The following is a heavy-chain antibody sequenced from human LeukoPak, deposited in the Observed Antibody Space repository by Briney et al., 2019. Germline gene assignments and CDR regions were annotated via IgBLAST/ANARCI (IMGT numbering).Heavy chain of an antibody. Sequence: GGSLRLSCAASGFTFDDYGMSWVRQAPGKGLEWVSGINWNGGITGHADSVKGRFTISRDNAKNSLYLQMNSLRAEDTALYHCARDWYAYYYDSSGSPFDYWGQGTLVTVSS. J-gene: IGHJ4*02. CDR1: GFTFDDYG. V-gene: IGHV3-20*01. CDR2: INWNGGIT. D-gene: IGHD3-22*01. CDR3: ARDWYAYYYDSSGSPFDY.